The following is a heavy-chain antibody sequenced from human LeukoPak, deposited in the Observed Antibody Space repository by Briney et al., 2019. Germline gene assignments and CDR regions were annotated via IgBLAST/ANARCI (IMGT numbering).Heavy chain of an antibody. CDR3: ARGYYYDSSGYYPPDY. J-gene: IGHJ4*02. CDR1: GGSFSGYY. CDR2: INHSGST. D-gene: IGHD3-22*01. Sequence: PSETLSLTCAVYGGSFSGYYWSWIRRPPGKGLEWIGKINHSGSTNYNPSLKSRVTISVDTSKNQFSLKLSSVTAADTAVYYCARGYYYDSSGYYPPDYWGQGTLVTVSS. V-gene: IGHV4-34*01.